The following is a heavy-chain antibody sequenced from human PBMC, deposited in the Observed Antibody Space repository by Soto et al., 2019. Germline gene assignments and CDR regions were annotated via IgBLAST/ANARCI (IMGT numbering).Heavy chain of an antibody. CDR1: GYTFTSYW. D-gene: IGHD6-19*01. CDR3: ARRIPVAVNDAFDI. Sequence: GESLKISCKGSGYTFTSYWITWVRQMPGKGLEWMGRIDPTDSYINYSPSFQGHVTISTDKSISTAYLQWTSLKASDTAMYYCARRIPVAVNDAFDIWGQGTMVTVSS. CDR2: IDPTDSYI. J-gene: IGHJ3*02. V-gene: IGHV5-10-1*01.